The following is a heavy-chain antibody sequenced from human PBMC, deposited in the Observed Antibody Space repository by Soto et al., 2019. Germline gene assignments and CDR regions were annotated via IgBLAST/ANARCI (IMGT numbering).Heavy chain of an antibody. D-gene: IGHD3-10*01. CDR3: AKAADYSGSGSHYLLFDY. J-gene: IGHJ4*02. CDR1: GFTFSSYA. Sequence: GGSLRLSCAASGFTFSSYAMSWVRQAPGTGLEWVSGISGSGDNTYYADSERGRFTISRDNSENTLYLQMNSLRAEDTAVYYCAKAADYSGSGSHYLLFDYWGQGTLVTVSS. V-gene: IGHV3-23*01. CDR2: ISGSGDNT.